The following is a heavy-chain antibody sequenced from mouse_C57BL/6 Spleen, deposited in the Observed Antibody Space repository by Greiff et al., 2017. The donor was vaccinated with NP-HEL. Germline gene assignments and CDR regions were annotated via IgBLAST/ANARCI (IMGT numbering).Heavy chain of an antibody. V-gene: IGHV2-5*01. D-gene: IGHD1-1*01. CDR3: ATIATVVADYAMDD. Sequence: QVQLQQSGPGLVQPSQCLSITCTASGFSLTSYGVHWVRQSPGQGLEWLGVIWRGGSTDYNAAFMSRLSITKDNSKSQVFCKMNSLQADNTAIYDGATIATVVADYAMDDWGQGTSVTVSS. CDR2: IWRGGST. J-gene: IGHJ4*01. CDR1: GFSLTSYG.